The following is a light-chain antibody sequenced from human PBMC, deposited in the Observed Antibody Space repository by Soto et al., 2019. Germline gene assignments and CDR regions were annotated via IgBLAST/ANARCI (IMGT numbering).Light chain of an antibody. CDR1: SSDVGGYDY. V-gene: IGLV2-8*01. Sequence: QSALTQPPSASGSPGQSVTISCTGTSSDVGGYDYVSWYQQHPGRAPKLIIFEVSKRPLGVPDRFSGSKSGNTASLIVSGLQPDDEAEYHCTSYTGDDFTFVFGTGTKVTVL. CDR3: TSYTGDDFTFV. CDR2: EVS. J-gene: IGLJ1*01.